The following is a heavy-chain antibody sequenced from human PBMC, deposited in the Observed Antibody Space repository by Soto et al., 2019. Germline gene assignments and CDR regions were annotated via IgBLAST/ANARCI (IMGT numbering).Heavy chain of an antibody. CDR2: IWYDGSNK. CDR1: GSTFSNYA. J-gene: IGHJ4*02. Sequence: VQLVESGGGVVQPGMSLRLSCAASGSTFSNYAMHWVRQAPGEGPEWVAVIWYDGSNKYYGESVKGRFSISRDNSKNTLYLDINSLRTEDTAVYYCARDGGSHGPSYFDSWGQGSLVIVSS. D-gene: IGHD3-16*01. CDR3: ARDGGSHGPSYFDS. V-gene: IGHV3-33*01.